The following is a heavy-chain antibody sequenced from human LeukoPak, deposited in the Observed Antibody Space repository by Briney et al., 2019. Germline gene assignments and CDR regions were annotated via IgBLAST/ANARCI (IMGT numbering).Heavy chain of an antibody. CDR3: ARSIVATTFDY. J-gene: IGHJ4*02. CDR2: INHSGST. V-gene: IGHV4-34*01. D-gene: IGHD5-12*01. Sequence: SETLSLTCAVYGGSFSGYYWSWIRQPPGKGLEWIGEINHSGSTNCNPSLKSRVTISVDTSKNQFSLKLSSVTAADTAVYYCARSIVATTFDYWGQGTLVTVSS. CDR1: GGSFSGYY.